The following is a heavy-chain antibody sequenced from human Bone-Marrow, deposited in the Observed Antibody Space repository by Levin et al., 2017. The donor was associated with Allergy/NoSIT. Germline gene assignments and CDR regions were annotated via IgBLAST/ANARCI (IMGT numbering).Heavy chain of an antibody. J-gene: IGHJ5*02. CDR1: GSNFRTHG. Sequence: GGSLRLSRVASGSNFRTHGMSWVRQAPGKGLEWVSTIRSTGSHTFYADSVKGRFTISRDDSRNTLYLQMNNLRSEDTAVYYCAKMFYGSGTYGWFETWGQGTQVTVSS. CDR2: IRSTGSHT. CDR3: AKMFYGSGTYGWFET. V-gene: IGHV3-23*01. D-gene: IGHD3-10*01.